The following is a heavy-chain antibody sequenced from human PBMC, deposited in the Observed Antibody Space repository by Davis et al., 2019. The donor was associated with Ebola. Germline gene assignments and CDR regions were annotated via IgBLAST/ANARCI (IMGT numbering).Heavy chain of an antibody. V-gene: IGHV3-74*01. Sequence: GESLKISCAASGFRLSTYWMHWVRQAPGKGLVWVARMNEDGSRTDYADSVRGRFTISRDTAKNTLFLQMNSLRAEDTAVYYCVKGAEGEVPRPDLWWSYYNYAMDVWGQGTTVIVSS. CDR3: VKGAEGEVPRPDLWWSYYNYAMDV. J-gene: IGHJ6*02. D-gene: IGHD2-21*01. CDR1: GFRLSTYW. CDR2: MNEDGSRT.